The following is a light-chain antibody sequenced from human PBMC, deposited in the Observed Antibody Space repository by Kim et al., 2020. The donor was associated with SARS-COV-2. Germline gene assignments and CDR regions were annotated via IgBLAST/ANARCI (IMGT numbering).Light chain of an antibody. V-gene: IGLV3-21*04. CDR1: NIATKS. J-gene: IGLJ3*02. CDR2: SDS. Sequence: SYELAQPPSVSVAPGQTARLTCGGKNIATKSVHWYQQKPGQAPMLLIYSDSDRPSGIPERFSGTNSGNTATLTISRVEAGDEADYYCQVWDSSSYHWVFG. CDR3: QVWDSSSYHWV.